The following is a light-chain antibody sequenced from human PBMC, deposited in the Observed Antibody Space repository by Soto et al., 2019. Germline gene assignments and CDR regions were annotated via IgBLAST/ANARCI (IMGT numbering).Light chain of an antibody. V-gene: IGKV3-11*01. Sequence: EIVLTQSPATLSLSPGERATLSCRASQSVDSYLAWYQQQVGQAPRLLIYDASNRATGIPARFSGSGSGTDFTLTISRLEPEDFAVYYCQQRRDWPPWTFGQGTKVEI. CDR3: QQRRDWPPWT. J-gene: IGKJ1*01. CDR1: QSVDSY. CDR2: DAS.